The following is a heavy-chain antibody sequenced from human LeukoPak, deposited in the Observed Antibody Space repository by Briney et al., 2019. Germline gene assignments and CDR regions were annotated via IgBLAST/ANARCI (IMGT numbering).Heavy chain of an antibody. CDR3: GKDLIFFSYGSGSYPGDY. CDR1: GFTFSSYG. Sequence: PGGSLRLSCATSGFTFSSYGMHWVRQAPGKGLEWVAVISYDGSNKYYADSVKGRFTISRDNSKNTLYLQMNSLRAEDTAVYYCGKDLIFFSYGSGSYPGDYWGQGTLVTVSS. CDR2: ISYDGSNK. D-gene: IGHD3-10*01. V-gene: IGHV3-30*18. J-gene: IGHJ4*02.